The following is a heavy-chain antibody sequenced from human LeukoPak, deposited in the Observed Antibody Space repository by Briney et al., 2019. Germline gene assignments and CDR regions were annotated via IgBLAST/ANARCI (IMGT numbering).Heavy chain of an antibody. Sequence: ASVKVSCKASGYTFSSYGISWGRHAPGQGLEWMGWISAYNGNTNYAQKLQGRVTMTTDTSTSTAYKELRSLRSDDTAVYYCARGYCSSTSCYPYYYYGMDVWGQGTTVTVSS. CDR2: ISAYNGNT. D-gene: IGHD2-2*01. J-gene: IGHJ6*02. V-gene: IGHV1-18*01. CDR1: GYTFSSYG. CDR3: ARGYCSSTSCYPYYYYGMDV.